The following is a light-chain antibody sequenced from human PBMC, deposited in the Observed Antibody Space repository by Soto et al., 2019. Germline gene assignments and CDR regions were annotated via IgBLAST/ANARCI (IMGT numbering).Light chain of an antibody. Sequence: QSALTQPRSVSGSPGQSVTISCTGTSSDVDDSHYVSWFQQHPGKAPKLMIYDVSERPSGVPDRFSGSKSGNTASLTISGLQAEDEADYYCCSYGGTFYVFGTGTKLTVL. CDR2: DVS. J-gene: IGLJ1*01. CDR3: CSYGGTFYV. CDR1: SSDVDDSHY. V-gene: IGLV2-11*01.